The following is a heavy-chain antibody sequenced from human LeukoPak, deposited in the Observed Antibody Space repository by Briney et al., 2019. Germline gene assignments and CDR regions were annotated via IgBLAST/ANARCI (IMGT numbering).Heavy chain of an antibody. CDR2: ISSSSSYI. CDR3: ATPLHQGDSDY. Sequence: GGSLRLSCAASGFTFSSYSMNWVRQAPGKGLEWVSSISSSSSYIYYADPVKGRFTISRDNAKNSLYLQMNSLRAEDTAVYYCATPLHQGDSDYWGQGTLVTVSS. D-gene: IGHD3-16*01. J-gene: IGHJ4*02. V-gene: IGHV3-21*01. CDR1: GFTFSSYS.